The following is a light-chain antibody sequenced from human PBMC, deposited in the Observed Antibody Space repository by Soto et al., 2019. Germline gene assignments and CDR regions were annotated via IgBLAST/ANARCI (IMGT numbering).Light chain of an antibody. Sequence: TQLTQSPSSLSASVGDRVTITCRASQSISSWLAWYQQKPGKAPKLLIYKASSLESGVPSRFSGSGSGTEFTLTISSLQRDDFATYYCQQYNSYSGTFGQGTKVDIK. CDR1: QSISSW. CDR2: KAS. V-gene: IGKV1-5*03. CDR3: QQYNSYSGT. J-gene: IGKJ1*01.